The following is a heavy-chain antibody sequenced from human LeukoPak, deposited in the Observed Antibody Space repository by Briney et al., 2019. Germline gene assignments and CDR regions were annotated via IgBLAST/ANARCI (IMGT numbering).Heavy chain of an antibody. V-gene: IGHV3-11*01. CDR1: GFTFSNYY. D-gene: IGHD3-3*01. CDR3: ARDLRSGYDYYYYYMDV. CDR2: IRSSGSTI. Sequence: GGSLRLSCAAAGFTFSNYYMSWIRQAPGKGLEWVSYIRSSGSTIYYADSVKGRFTISRDNAKNSLYLQMNSLRAEDTAVYYCARDLRSGYDYYYYYMDVWGKGTTVTVSS. J-gene: IGHJ6*03.